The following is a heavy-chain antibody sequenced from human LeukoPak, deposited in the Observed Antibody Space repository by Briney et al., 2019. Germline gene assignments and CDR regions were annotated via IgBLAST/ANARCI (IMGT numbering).Heavy chain of an antibody. CDR3: ARDHA. V-gene: IGHV3-7*01. CDR1: GFTFSSYG. CDR2: IKQDGSVK. Sequence: GRSLRLSCAASGFTFSSYGMHWVRQAPGKGLEWVANIKQDGSVKYYVDSVKGRFTISRDNAKNSLYLQMNSLRAEDTAVYYCARDHAWGQGTLVSVSS. J-gene: IGHJ5*02.